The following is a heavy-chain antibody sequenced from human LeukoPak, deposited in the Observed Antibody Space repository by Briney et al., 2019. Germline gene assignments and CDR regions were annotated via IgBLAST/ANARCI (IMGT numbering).Heavy chain of an antibody. Sequence: PGGSLRLSCAASGFTFSSYAMSWVRQAPGKGLEWVSAISGSGGSTYYADSVKGRFTISRDNSKNTLYLQMNSLRAEDTAVYYCAKGRGYYDFWSGYYLGNYFDYWGQGTLVTVSS. J-gene: IGHJ4*02. CDR1: GFTFSSYA. D-gene: IGHD3-3*01. CDR3: AKGRGYYDFWSGYYLGNYFDY. V-gene: IGHV3-23*01. CDR2: ISGSGGST.